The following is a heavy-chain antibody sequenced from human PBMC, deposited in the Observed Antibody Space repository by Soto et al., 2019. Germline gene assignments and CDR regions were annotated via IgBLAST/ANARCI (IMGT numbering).Heavy chain of an antibody. CDR1: GGSINSGGYY. Sequence: SETLSLTCTVSGGSINSGGYYWSWIRQHPGKGLEWIGYIYYSGSTYYNPSLKSRVTISVDTSKNQFSLRLSSVTAADTAVYFCARGEGRADEPLGPFDYWGQGTLVTVSS. V-gene: IGHV4-31*03. CDR2: IYYSGST. J-gene: IGHJ4*02. CDR3: ARGEGRADEPLGPFDY. D-gene: IGHD1-26*01.